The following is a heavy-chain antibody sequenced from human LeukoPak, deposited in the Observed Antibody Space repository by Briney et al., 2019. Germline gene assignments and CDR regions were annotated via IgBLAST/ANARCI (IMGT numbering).Heavy chain of an antibody. D-gene: IGHD4-17*01. J-gene: IGHJ4*02. CDR1: GFTFSTYS. CDR2: ISSSSSYI. Sequence: GGSLRLSCAASGFTFSTYSMNWVRQAPGKGLEWVSSISSSSSYIYYADSVKGRFTISRDNAKNSLYLQMNSLRADDTAVYYCASGDYGDYAGPSGYWGRGALVTVSS. CDR3: ASGDYGDYAGPSGY. V-gene: IGHV3-21*01.